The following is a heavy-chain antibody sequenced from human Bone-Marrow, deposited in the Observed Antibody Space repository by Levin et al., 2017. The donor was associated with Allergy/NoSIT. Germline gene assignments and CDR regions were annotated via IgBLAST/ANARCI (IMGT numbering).Heavy chain of an antibody. J-gene: IGHJ3*02. CDR2: IWYDGSNK. V-gene: IGHV3-33*01. CDR1: GFTFSSYG. Sequence: GGSLRLSCAASGFTFSSYGMHWVRQAPGKGLEWVAVIWYDGSNKYYADSVKGRFTISRDNSKNTLYLQMNSLRAEDTAVYYCARSLDWYSSSWYVVGDAFDIWGQGTMVTVSS. CDR3: ARSLDWYSSSWYVVGDAFDI. D-gene: IGHD6-13*01.